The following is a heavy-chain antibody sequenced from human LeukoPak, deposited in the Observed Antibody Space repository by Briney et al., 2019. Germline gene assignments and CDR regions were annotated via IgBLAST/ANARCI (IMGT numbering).Heavy chain of an antibody. V-gene: IGHV4-38-2*01. CDR2: IHHSGMT. CDR1: GYSISSGYY. D-gene: IGHD7-27*01. Sequence: SETLSLTCAVSGYSISSGYYWSWIRQPPGKGLKWIATIHHSGMTYYNPSLKSRVTISVDTSKNQFSLKLSSVTAAGTAVYYCARYTGTNWGYSFDYWGQGTLVTVSS. CDR3: ARYTGTNWGYSFDY. J-gene: IGHJ4*02.